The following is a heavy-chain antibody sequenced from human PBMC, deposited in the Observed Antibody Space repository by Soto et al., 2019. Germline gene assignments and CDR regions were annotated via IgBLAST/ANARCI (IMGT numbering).Heavy chain of an antibody. Sequence: GGSLRLSCTASGFTFSTYAMHWVRQAPGKGLEYVSAISSNGGSTYYANSVKGRFTISRDNSKNTLYLQMGSLRAEDMAVYFCARGSTGYFWSGKDAFDIWGQGTMVTVSS. CDR1: GFTFSTYA. V-gene: IGHV3-64*01. J-gene: IGHJ3*02. CDR2: ISSNGGST. CDR3: ARGSTGYFWSGKDAFDI. D-gene: IGHD3-3*01.